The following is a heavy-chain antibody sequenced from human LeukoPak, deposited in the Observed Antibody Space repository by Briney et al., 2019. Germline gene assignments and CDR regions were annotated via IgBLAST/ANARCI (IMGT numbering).Heavy chain of an antibody. CDR3: AREGGDDIDF. D-gene: IGHD3-16*01. CDR1: GYTLSTFG. CDR2: ISGENGDT. J-gene: IGHJ4*02. Sequence: ASVNVSCKASGYTLSTFGVSWLRQAPGQGLEWMAWISGENGDTNYALKFRGRVTMTTVTSTSTAFMELKSLTSDDTAVYYCAREGGDDIDFWGQGTLITVSS. V-gene: IGHV1-18*01.